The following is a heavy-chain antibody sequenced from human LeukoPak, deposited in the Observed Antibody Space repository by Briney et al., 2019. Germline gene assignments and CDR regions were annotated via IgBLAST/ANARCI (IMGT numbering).Heavy chain of an antibody. Sequence: GGSLRLSCAASGFTFSSYSMNWVRQAPGKGLEWVSYVSSSSSTIYYADSVKGRFTISRDNAKNSLYLQMNSLRDDDTAVYYCARRSNHGSGSYVVDYWGQGTLVTVSS. CDR3: ARRSNHGSGSYVVDY. CDR1: GFTFSSYS. J-gene: IGHJ4*02. V-gene: IGHV3-48*02. CDR2: VSSSSSTI. D-gene: IGHD3-10*01.